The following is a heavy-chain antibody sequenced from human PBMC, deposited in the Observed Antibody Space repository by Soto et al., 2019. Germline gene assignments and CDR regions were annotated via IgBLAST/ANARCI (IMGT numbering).Heavy chain of an antibody. CDR2: INHSGST. V-gene: IGHV4-30-2*01. J-gene: IGHJ4*02. Sequence: QLQLQESGSGLVKPSQTLSLTCAVSGGSISSGGYSWSWIRQPPGKGLEWIGYINHSGSTYYNPSLKSRVTISVDRSKNQFCLKLSSVTAADKAVYYCARAGGLGAVAADYWGQGTLVTVSS. CDR1: GGSISSGGYS. D-gene: IGHD6-19*01. CDR3: ARAGGLGAVAADY.